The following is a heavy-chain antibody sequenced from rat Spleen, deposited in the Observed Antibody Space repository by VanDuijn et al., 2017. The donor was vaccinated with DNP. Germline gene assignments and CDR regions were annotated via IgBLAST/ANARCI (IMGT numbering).Heavy chain of an antibody. CDR1: GFTFSHYH. Sequence: EVQLVESGGGLVQPGRSMKLSCTISGFTFSHYHMAWVRQAPTKGLEWVPSISTGGGDTYYRDSVKGRFTISRDNAKSTLYLQTDDTAIYYCTRESWGYVMDAWGQGASVTVSS. D-gene: IGHD1-1*01. CDR3: GYVMDA. J-gene: IGHJ4*01. V-gene: IGHV5-25*01. CDR2: ISTGGGDT.